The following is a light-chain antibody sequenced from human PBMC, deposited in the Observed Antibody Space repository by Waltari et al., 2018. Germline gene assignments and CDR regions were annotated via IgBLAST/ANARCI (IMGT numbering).Light chain of an antibody. V-gene: IGLV2-14*03. CDR2: DVK. CDR1: RSDVGGYDY. CDR3: SSYAVTTTLL. J-gene: IGLJ2*01. Sequence: QSVLTQPPSVSGSPRQSITISCTGTRSDVGGYDYVSWYQQQPGKPPKPIICDVKNRPAGVSNRFVCSKAGDTASLTISGLQAEDEADYYCSSYAVTTTLLFGGGTKLTVL.